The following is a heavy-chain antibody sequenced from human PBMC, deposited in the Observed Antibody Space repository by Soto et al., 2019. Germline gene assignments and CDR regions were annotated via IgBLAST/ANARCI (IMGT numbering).Heavy chain of an antibody. J-gene: IGHJ6*02. D-gene: IGHD6-19*01. V-gene: IGHV3-53*01. CDR3: ARGIAVAHLGMDV. CDR1: GVTVSSNY. CDR2: IYSGGST. Sequence: HPGGSLRLSCAASGVTVSSNYMSWVRQAPGKGLEWVSVIYSGGSTYYADSVKGRFTISRDNPKNTLYLQMNSLRAEDTAVYYCARGIAVAHLGMDVWGQGTTVTVSS.